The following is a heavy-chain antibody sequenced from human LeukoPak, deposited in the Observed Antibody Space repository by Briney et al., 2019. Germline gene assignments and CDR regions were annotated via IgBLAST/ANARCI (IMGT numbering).Heavy chain of an antibody. CDR1: GFTSSSYR. CDR3: AKDSAVTAIGLFDY. D-gene: IGHD2-21*02. CDR2: ISSSSSYI. J-gene: IGHJ4*02. V-gene: IGHV3-21*04. Sequence: GGSLRLSCAASGFTSSSYRMNWVRQAPGKGLEWVSSISSSSSYIYYADSVKGRFTISRDNAKNSLYLQMNSLRAEDTALYYCAKDSAVTAIGLFDYWGQGTLVTVSS.